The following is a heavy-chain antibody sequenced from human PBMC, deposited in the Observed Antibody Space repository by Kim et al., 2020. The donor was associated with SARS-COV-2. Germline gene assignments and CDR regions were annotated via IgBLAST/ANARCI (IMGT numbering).Heavy chain of an antibody. CDR1: GFTFRNTA. Sequence: GGSLRLSCSASGFTFRNTAMSWVRQAPGKGLEWVSAISANGINTHYADSVRGRFTISRDNSKNTLFLQINILRADDTAIFYCVTHYGDYPYYYYDSWGQG. CDR3: VTHYGDYPYYYYDS. CDR2: ISANGINT. J-gene: IGHJ4*02. V-gene: IGHV3-23*01. D-gene: IGHD4-17*01.